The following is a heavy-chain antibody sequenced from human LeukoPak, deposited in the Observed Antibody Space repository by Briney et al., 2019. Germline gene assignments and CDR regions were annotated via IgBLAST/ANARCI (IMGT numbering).Heavy chain of an antibody. J-gene: IGHJ4*02. CDR2: ISGSGGST. D-gene: IGHD3-22*01. CDR3: ARDSAYYYDSSGFSYCDY. Sequence: PGGSLRLSCAASGFTFSSYAMSWVRQAPGKGLEWVSAISGSGGSTYYADSVKGRFTISRDNSKNTLYVQLNSLSVEDTAVYYCARDSAYYYDSSGFSYCDYWGPGTLVTVSS. CDR1: GFTFSSYA. V-gene: IGHV3-23*01.